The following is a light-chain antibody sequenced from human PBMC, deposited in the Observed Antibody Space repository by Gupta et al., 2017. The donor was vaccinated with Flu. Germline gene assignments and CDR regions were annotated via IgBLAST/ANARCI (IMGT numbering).Light chain of an antibody. J-gene: IGKJ4*02. CDR3: QQRSDWQLT. V-gene: IGKV3-11*01. CDR2: DAS. CDR1: QSINNY. Sequence: GERAALSCRASQSINNYLIWYQQRPGQAPRLLIYDASIRVTGIPARFSGSGSGTDFTLTISSLERDDFAVYYCQQRSDWQLTFGGGTKVEI.